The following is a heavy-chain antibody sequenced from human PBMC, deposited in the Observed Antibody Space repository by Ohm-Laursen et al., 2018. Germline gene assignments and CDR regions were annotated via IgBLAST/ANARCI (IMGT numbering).Heavy chain of an antibody. CDR1: GYTFTNYG. Sequence: SVKVSCKASGYTFTNYGISWVRQAPGQGLEWMGWINAYNGKTNYAQKFQGRVTMTTDTSTTTAYMEVRRLRPDDTAVYYCARDGIVVVVGATHEYFQQWGQGTLVTVSS. CDR2: INAYNGKT. V-gene: IGHV1-18*04. J-gene: IGHJ1*01. D-gene: IGHD2-15*01. CDR3: ARDGIVVVVGATHEYFQQ.